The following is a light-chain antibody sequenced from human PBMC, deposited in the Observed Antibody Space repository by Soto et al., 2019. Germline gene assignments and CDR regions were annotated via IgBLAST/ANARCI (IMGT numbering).Light chain of an antibody. J-gene: IGKJ1*01. V-gene: IGKV3-20*01. CDR2: GAS. CDR1: QSVSSSY. Sequence: EIGLTQSPGTLSFPPGETATLSCRASQSVSSSYLAWYQQKPGQAPRLLIYGASSRATGIPDRFSGSGSGTDFTLTISRLEPEDFAVYYCQQYGSSRTFGQGTKVAIK. CDR3: QQYGSSRT.